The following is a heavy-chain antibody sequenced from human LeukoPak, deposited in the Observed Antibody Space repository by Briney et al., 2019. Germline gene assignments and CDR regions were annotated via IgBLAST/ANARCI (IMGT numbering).Heavy chain of an antibody. Sequence: GGSLRLSCAASEFTFSSYGMHWVRQAPGKGLEWVAFIRYDGSNKYYADSVKGRFSISRDNSKNTLYLQMNSLRAEDTAVYYCAKDRSAATDYWGQGTLVTVSS. CDR3: AKDRSAATDY. CDR2: IRYDGSNK. CDR1: EFTFSSYG. D-gene: IGHD2-15*01. J-gene: IGHJ4*02. V-gene: IGHV3-30*02.